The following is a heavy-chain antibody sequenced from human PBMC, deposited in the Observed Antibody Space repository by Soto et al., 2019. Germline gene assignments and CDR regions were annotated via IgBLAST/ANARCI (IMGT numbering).Heavy chain of an antibody. Sequence: GGSLALACVASGFTFSIYAMSWVRQAPGKGLEWVSAISGSGGSTYYADSVKGRFTISRDNSKNTLYLQMNSLRAEDTAVYYCAKSTMDLTWALDVWGQGTTVTVSS. CDR3: AKSTMDLTWALDV. CDR2: ISGSGGST. CDR1: GFTFSIYA. V-gene: IGHV3-23*01. D-gene: IGHD3-10*01. J-gene: IGHJ6*02.